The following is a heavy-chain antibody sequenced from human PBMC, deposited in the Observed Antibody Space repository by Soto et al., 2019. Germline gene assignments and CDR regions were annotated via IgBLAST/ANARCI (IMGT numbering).Heavy chain of an antibody. CDR2: IYYSGST. J-gene: IGHJ6*02. Sequence: QVQLQESGPGLVKPSETLSLTCTVSGGSISSYYWSWIRQPPGKGLEWIGYIYYSGSTNYNPSLKSRVTISVDTSKNQFSLKLSSVPAADTAVYYCASGGSGMDVWGQGTTVPVSS. V-gene: IGHV4-59*01. CDR1: GGSISSYY. D-gene: IGHD1-26*01. CDR3: ASGGSGMDV.